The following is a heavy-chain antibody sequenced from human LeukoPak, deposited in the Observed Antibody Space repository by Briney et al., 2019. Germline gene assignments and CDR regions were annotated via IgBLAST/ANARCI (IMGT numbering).Heavy chain of an antibody. V-gene: IGHV3-23*01. CDR1: GFNFNIYS. J-gene: IGHJ4*02. Sequence: GGSLRLSCRASGFNFNIYSMNWVRQAPGKGLEWVSVIRAEGDPTHYADSVKGRFTISRDNSKNMVYLQMNSLRAEDTAVYYCAKGAGGYSGYGTLDYWGQGTLVTVSS. D-gene: IGHD5-12*01. CDR2: IRAEGDPT. CDR3: AKGAGGYSGYGTLDY.